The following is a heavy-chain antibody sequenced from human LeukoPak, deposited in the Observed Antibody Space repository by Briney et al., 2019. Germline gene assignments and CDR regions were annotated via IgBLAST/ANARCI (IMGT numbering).Heavy chain of an antibody. Sequence: GGSLRLSCAASGFTFNTYAMSWVRQAPGKGLEWVSTISASGGSTSYADSVKGRFTISRDNSKNTLYLQMNSLRAEDTAVYYCAKETMWEPWDYWGQGTLVTVSS. CDR2: ISASGGST. CDR1: GFTFNTYA. J-gene: IGHJ4*02. CDR3: AKETMWEPWDY. D-gene: IGHD1-26*01. V-gene: IGHV3-23*01.